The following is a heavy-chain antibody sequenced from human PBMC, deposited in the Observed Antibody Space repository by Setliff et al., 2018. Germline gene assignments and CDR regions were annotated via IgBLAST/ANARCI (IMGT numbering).Heavy chain of an antibody. Sequence: GASLTPSCQASGYSFSTFWIGWVRQMPGKGLEWMGLIYPGDSDTRYSTSFQGQVTISADKSITTAYLQWSTLKTSDTVMYYCARSTVTQDFDYWGQGTLVTVSS. V-gene: IGHV5-51*01. CDR2: IYPGDSDT. CDR1: GYSFSTFW. CDR3: ARSTVTQDFDY. J-gene: IGHJ4*02. D-gene: IGHD4-17*01.